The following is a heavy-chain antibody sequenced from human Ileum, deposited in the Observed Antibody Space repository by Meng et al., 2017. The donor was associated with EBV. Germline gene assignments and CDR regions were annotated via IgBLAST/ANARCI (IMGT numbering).Heavy chain of an antibody. CDR2: LCPSGNT. CDR3: ARRRGDHDYLDD. Sequence: GPGLVNTSATLSRSCTPACGSITNVCDCWDWIRQAPGKGLEWITSLCPSGNTYTNPSLKSRVTTSVDTSKNQFSLWLNSMTAADTAVYYCARRRGDHDYLDDWGQGTLVTVSS. V-gene: IGHV4-39*01. J-gene: IGHJ4*02. D-gene: IGHD4-17*01. CDR1: CGSITNVCDC.